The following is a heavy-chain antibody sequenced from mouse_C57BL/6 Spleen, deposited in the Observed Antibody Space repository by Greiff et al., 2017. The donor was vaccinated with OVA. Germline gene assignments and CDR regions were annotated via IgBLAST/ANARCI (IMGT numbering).Heavy chain of an antibody. D-gene: IGHD4-1*01. J-gene: IGHJ2*01. CDR3: ARDFGTGIDY. V-gene: IGHV5-16*01. CDR1: GFTFSDYY. CDR2: INYDGSST. Sequence: EVKLVESEGGLVQPGSSMKLSCTASGFTFSDYYMAWVRQVPEKGLEWVANINYDGSSTYYLDSLKSRFIISRDNAKNILYLQMSSLKSEDTATYYCARDFGTGIDYWGQGTTLTVSS.